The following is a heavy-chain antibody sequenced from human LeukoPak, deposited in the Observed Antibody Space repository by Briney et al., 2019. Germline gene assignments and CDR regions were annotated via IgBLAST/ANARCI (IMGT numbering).Heavy chain of an antibody. J-gene: IGHJ5*02. CDR2: IYYSGST. CDR3: ARGSYYDPAGGFDP. Sequence: SQTLSLTCSVSGGSISSGGYYWSWIRQPPGKGLEWIGYIYYSGSTNYNPSLKSRVTISVDTSKNQFSLKLSSVTAADTAVYYCARGSYYDPAGGFDPWGQGTLVTVSS. D-gene: IGHD3-3*01. V-gene: IGHV4-61*08. CDR1: GGSISSGGYY.